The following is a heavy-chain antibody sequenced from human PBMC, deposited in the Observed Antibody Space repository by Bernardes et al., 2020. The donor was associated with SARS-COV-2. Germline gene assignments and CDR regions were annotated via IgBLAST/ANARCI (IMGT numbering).Heavy chain of an antibody. CDR2: IYYGAST. D-gene: IGHD3-3*01. J-gene: IGHJ3*02. CDR3: ARGDLGVADAFDI. V-gene: IGHV4-59*11. CDR1: GGSISGHY. Sequence: SETLFLTCTVSGGSISGHYWSWIRQPPGMGLEWIGHIYYGASTHYNPSLKSRVTISLDTSKNQCSLTLSSVTAADTAVYYCARGDLGVADAFDIWGQGTMLTVSS.